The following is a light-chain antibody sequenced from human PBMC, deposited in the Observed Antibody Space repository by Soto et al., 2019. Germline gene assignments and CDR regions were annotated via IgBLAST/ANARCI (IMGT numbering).Light chain of an antibody. CDR1: QSVGSY. Sequence: EIVLTQSPATLSLSPGERATLSCRASQSVGSYLAWYQQRPGQAPRLLIYDASNRATGIPARFSSGGSGTDFTLTISSLEPEDFAIYYCQQRSNWLITFGQGTRLEIK. J-gene: IGKJ5*01. V-gene: IGKV3-11*01. CDR3: QQRSNWLIT. CDR2: DAS.